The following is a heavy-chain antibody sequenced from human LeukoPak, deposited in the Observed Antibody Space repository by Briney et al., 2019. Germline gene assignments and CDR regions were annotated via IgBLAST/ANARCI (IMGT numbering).Heavy chain of an antibody. CDR1: GGSISSSNG. CDR2: IYHSGST. CDR3: GRIGGSTFDY. J-gene: IGHJ4*02. Sequence: PSGTLSLTCAVSGGSISSSNGWSWVRQTPGKGLEWIGEIYHSGSTKYNPSLKSRDTISVDKSNNQFSLKLSSVTAADTAVYYYGRIGGSTFDYWGQGTLVTVSS. V-gene: IGHV4-4*02. D-gene: IGHD6-25*01.